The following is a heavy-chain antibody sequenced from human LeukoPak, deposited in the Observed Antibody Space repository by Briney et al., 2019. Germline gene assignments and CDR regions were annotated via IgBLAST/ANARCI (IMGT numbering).Heavy chain of an antibody. CDR2: INPNSGGT. V-gene: IGHV1-2*04. J-gene: IGHJ5*02. Sequence: ASVKVSCKASGYTFTGYYMHWVRQAPGQGLEWMGWINPNSGGTNYAQKFQGWVTMTRDTSISTAYMELSRLRSDDTAVYYFARGMPFGSTGNWFDPWGQGTLVTVSS. CDR3: ARGMPFGSTGNWFDP. CDR1: GYTFTGYY. D-gene: IGHD1-1*01.